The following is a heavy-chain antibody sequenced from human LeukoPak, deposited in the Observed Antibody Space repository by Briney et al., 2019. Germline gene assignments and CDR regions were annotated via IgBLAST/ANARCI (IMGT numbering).Heavy chain of an antibody. Sequence: SETLSLTCTVSGGSISSYYWSWIRQPPGKGLEWIGYIYYSGSTNYNPSLKSRVTISVDTSKNQFSLKLSSVTAADTAVYYCARLIPNNYFDPWGQGTLVTVSS. J-gene: IGHJ5*02. CDR1: GGSISSYY. CDR3: ARLIPNNYFDP. CDR2: IYYSGST. V-gene: IGHV4-59*08. D-gene: IGHD2-2*02.